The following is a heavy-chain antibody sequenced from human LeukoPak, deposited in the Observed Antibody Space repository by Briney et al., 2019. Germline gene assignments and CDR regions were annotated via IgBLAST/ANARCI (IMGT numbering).Heavy chain of an antibody. V-gene: IGHV1-18*01. Sequence: ASVKVSCKASGYTFTSYGISWVRQAPGQGLEWMGWISAYNGNTNYAQKLQGRVTMTTDTSTSTAYMEVRSLRSDDTAVYYCARSRINTYYYDSSSPGAFDIWGQGTMVTVSS. CDR3: ARSRINTYYYDSSSPGAFDI. D-gene: IGHD3-22*01. CDR2: ISAYNGNT. J-gene: IGHJ3*02. CDR1: GYTFTSYG.